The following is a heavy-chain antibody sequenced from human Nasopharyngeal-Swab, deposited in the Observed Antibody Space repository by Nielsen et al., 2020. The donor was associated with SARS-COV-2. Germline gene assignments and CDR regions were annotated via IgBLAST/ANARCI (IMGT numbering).Heavy chain of an antibody. CDR1: GFTFSDYY. Sequence: GESLKISCAASGFTFSDYYMSWIRQAPGKGLEWVSYISSSSSSTNYADSVKGRFTISRDNAKNSLYLQMNSLRAEDTAVYYCAREMAYGSGSYYPRGMDVWGQGTTVTVSS. CDR3: AREMAYGSGSYYPRGMDV. D-gene: IGHD3-10*01. V-gene: IGHV3-11*05. J-gene: IGHJ6*02. CDR2: ISSSSSST.